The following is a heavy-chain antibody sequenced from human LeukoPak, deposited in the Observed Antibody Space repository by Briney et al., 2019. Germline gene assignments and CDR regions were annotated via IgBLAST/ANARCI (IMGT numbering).Heavy chain of an antibody. J-gene: IGHJ3*02. CDR2: IYTSGST. D-gene: IGHD3-22*01. CDR1: GGSISSGSYY. Sequence: SETLSLTCTVSGGSISSGSYYWSWIRQPAGKGLEWIGRIYTSGSTNYNPSLKSRVTISVDTSKNQFSLKLSSVTAADTAVYYCASSGYHPDAFDIWGQGTMVTVSS. V-gene: IGHV4-61*02. CDR3: ASSGYHPDAFDI.